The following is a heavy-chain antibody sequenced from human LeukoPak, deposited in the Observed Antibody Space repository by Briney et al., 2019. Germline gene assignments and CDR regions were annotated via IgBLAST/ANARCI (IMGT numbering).Heavy chain of an antibody. V-gene: IGHV3-30-3*01. Sequence: GGSLRLSCAASGFTFSSYAMHWVRQAPGKGLEWVAVISYDGSNKYYADSVKGRFTISRDNSKNTLYLQMNSPRVEDTAVYYCARDTDSSGWYEHVDYWGQGTLVTVSS. J-gene: IGHJ4*02. CDR1: GFTFSSYA. D-gene: IGHD6-19*01. CDR3: ARDTDSSGWYEHVDY. CDR2: ISYDGSNK.